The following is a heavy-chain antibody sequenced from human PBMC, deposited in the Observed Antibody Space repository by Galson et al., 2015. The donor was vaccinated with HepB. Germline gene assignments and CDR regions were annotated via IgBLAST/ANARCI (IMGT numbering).Heavy chain of an antibody. CDR3: ARPRRRPVGYYYFGMDV. CDR1: GLTFSTNA. V-gene: IGHV3-48*04. D-gene: IGHD3-3*01. Sequence: SLRLSCAASGLTFSTNAFNWVRQAPGKGLEWVAHIGTSSSVTYYADSVKGRFTISRDNTKNSLYLQLNSLRVDDTAVYYCARPRRRPVGYYYFGMDVWGQGTTVTV. CDR2: IGTSSSVT. J-gene: IGHJ6*02.